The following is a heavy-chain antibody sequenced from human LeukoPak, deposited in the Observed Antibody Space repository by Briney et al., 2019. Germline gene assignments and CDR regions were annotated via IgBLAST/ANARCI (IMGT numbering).Heavy chain of an antibody. D-gene: IGHD3-3*02. CDR3: ARHISGAATSD. J-gene: IGHJ4*02. CDR2: IYYTGST. V-gene: IGHV4-59*08. CDR1: GGSMRNYY. Sequence: PSETLSLTCTVSGGSMRNYYGSWIRQPPGKGLEWTAYIYYTGSTYYNPSLKSRVTMSVDTSKNQFSLSLSAVTAADTAVYFCARHISGAATSDWGQGALVTVTS.